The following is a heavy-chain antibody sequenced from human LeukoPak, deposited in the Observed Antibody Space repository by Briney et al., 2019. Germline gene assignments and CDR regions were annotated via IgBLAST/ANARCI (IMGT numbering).Heavy chain of an antibody. J-gene: IGHJ5*02. CDR1: GGTLSRYA. Sequence: ASVKVSCKTSGGTLSRYAISWVRQAPEQGLEWMGEIIPIFGTANYAQKFQGRVTITTDESTSTAYMELSSLRSEDTAVYYCARDNSVRDEAWWFNPWGQGTLVTVSS. CDR3: ARDNSVRDEAWWFNP. CDR2: IIPIFGTA. V-gene: IGHV1-69*05. D-gene: IGHD5-24*01.